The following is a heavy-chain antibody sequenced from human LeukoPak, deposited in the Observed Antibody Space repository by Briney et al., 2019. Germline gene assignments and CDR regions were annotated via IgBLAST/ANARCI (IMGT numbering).Heavy chain of an antibody. Sequence: ASVKVSCKASGYTFSDFGITWVRQAPGQGVEWMGWIGAYNDNTNYPQKFQGRVTLTTDTSTSTAYMELRSLTSDATALYYCARAGAAVTMFFDFWGQGTLVTVSS. V-gene: IGHV1-18*01. CDR3: ARAGAAVTMFFDF. J-gene: IGHJ4*02. CDR1: GYTFSDFG. D-gene: IGHD4-17*01. CDR2: IGAYNDNT.